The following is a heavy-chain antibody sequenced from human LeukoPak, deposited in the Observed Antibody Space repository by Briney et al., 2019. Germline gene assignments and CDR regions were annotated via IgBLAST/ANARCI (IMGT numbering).Heavy chain of an antibody. Sequence: SETLSLTCTVSGGSISSSSYYWGWIRQPPGKGLEWIGSIYYSGSTYYNPSLKSRVTISVDTSKNQFSLKLSSVTAADTAVYYCARGSCSSTSCYALDYWGQGTLVTVSS. CDR1: GGSISSSSYY. CDR3: ARGSCSSTSCYALDY. J-gene: IGHJ4*02. V-gene: IGHV4-39*01. D-gene: IGHD2-2*01. CDR2: IYYSGST.